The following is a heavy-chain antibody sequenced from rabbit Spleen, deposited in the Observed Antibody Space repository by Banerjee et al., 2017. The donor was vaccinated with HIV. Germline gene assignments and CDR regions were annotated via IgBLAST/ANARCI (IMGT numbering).Heavy chain of an antibody. D-gene: IGHD5-1*01. CDR3: ARGTDGTYTHGLGL. CDR1: GVSFSGNSY. Sequence: QEQLVESGGDLVKPGASLTLTCIASGVSFSGNSYMTWVRQAPGKGLEWIGLTEPIFGTTYYASWVNGRFTISSHNAQNTLYLQLKSLTAADTAAYFCARGTDGTYTHGLGLWGQGTLVTVS. J-gene: IGHJ6*01. CDR2: TEPIFGTT. V-gene: IGHV1S43*01.